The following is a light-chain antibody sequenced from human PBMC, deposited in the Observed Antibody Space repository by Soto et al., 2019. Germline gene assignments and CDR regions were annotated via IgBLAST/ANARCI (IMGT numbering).Light chain of an antibody. CDR1: QSVSSSY. J-gene: IGKJ5*01. CDR2: GAS. CDR3: QQYGSSPT. V-gene: IGKV3-20*01. Sequence: DIVLTQSPGTLSLSPGERATLSCRASQSVSSSYLAWYQQKPGQAPRLLIYGASIRATGIPDRFSGSGSGTDFTLTISRLEPEDFAVYYCQQYGSSPTFGQGTRLEIK.